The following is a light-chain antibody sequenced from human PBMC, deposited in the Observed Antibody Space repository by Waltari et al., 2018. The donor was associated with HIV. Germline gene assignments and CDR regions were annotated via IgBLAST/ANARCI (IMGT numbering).Light chain of an antibody. J-gene: IGLJ1*01. CDR2: EVS. CDR1: SSDVGGYNY. V-gene: IGLV2-14*01. CDR3: RSYTSSSTLYV. Sequence: QSALTQPASVSGSPGQSITISCTATSSDVGGYNYVSWYQQHPGKAPKLMISEVSNRPSGVTNRFSGSKSGNTASLTISGLQVEDEADYYCRSYTSSSTLYVFGTGTKVTVL.